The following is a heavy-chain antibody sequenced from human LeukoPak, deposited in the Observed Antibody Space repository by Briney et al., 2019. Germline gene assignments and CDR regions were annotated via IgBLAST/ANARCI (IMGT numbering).Heavy chain of an antibody. J-gene: IGHJ5*02. CDR3: ARGRLYNWNGKGLSWFDP. D-gene: IGHD1-1*01. CDR1: GGSFSGYY. V-gene: IGHV4-34*01. CDR2: INHSGST. Sequence: PSETLSLTCAVYGGSFSGYYWSWIRQPPGKGLGWIGEINHSGSTNYNPSLKSRVTISVDTSKNQFSLKLSSVTAADTAVYYCARGRLYNWNGKGLSWFDPWGQGTLVTVSS.